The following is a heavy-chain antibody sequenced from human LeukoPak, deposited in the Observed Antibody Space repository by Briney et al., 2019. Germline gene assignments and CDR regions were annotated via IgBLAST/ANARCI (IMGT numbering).Heavy chain of an antibody. CDR1: GFTFSSYA. V-gene: IGHV3-66*02. CDR2: IYSGGST. J-gene: IGHJ4*02. D-gene: IGHD1-26*01. Sequence: GGSLRLSCAASGFTFSSYAMSWVRQAPGMGLEWVSVIYSGGSTYYADSVKGRFTISRDNSKNTLYLQMNSLRAEDTAVYYCAKDPHIVGASLLDYWGQGTLVTVSS. CDR3: AKDPHIVGASLLDY.